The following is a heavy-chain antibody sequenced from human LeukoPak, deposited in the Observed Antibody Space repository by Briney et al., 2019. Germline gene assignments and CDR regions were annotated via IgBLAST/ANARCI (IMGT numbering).Heavy chain of an antibody. CDR3: ARHRSTMGSAGIVDY. CDR1: GGSISSRSYY. Sequence: SETLSLTCTVSGGSISSRSYYWGWIRQPPGKRLEWIGSIYFSGSTFYNPTLKSRVTISVDTSKNQFSLKLRSVTAADSAVYYCARHRSTMGSAGIVDYWGQGTLVTVSS. D-gene: IGHD6-13*01. V-gene: IGHV4-39*01. CDR2: IYFSGST. J-gene: IGHJ4*01.